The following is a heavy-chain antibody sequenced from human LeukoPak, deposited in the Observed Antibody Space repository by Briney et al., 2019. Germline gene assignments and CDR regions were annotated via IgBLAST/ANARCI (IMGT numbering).Heavy chain of an antibody. Sequence: GGSLRLSCAASGLTFSSHWMLWVRQAPGKGLVWVSRITNDGSSTTYADSVKGRFTISRDNSKNTLYLQMNSLRAEDTAVYYCARDLQNELGVDYFDYWGQGTLVTVSS. J-gene: IGHJ4*02. CDR2: ITNDGSST. CDR1: GLTFSSHW. D-gene: IGHD3-10*01. CDR3: ARDLQNELGVDYFDY. V-gene: IGHV3-74*01.